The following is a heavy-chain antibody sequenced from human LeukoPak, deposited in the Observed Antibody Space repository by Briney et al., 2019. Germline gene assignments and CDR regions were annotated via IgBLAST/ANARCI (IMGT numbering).Heavy chain of an antibody. J-gene: IGHJ4*02. V-gene: IGHV3-21*01. CDR3: ALHVLLDRDYFDY. CDR2: ISSSSSYI. D-gene: IGHD3-10*01. CDR1: GFTFSSYS. Sequence: GGSLRLSCAASGFTFSSYSMNWVRQAPGKGLEWVSSISSSSSYIYYADSVKGRFTISRDNAKNSLYLQMNSLRAEDTAVYYCALHVLLDRDYFDYWGQGTLVTVSS.